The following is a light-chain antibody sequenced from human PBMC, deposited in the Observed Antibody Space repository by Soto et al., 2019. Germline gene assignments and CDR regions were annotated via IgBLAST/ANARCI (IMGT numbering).Light chain of an antibody. Sequence: EIVLTQSPATLSLSPGEGATSSGRTGRTVATNLAGYHQKPGQVPRLLILHASRRATGIPDRFSGSGSGTDFPLTISSLEPEDFAVYYCQQRSSWLWLTFGGGTKVEIK. V-gene: IGKV3-11*01. CDR2: HAS. CDR1: RTVATN. CDR3: QQRSSWLWLT. J-gene: IGKJ4*01.